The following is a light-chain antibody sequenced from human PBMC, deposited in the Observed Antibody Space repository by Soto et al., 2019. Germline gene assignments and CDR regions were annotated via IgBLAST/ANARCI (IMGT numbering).Light chain of an antibody. CDR2: RNN. Sequence: QSVLTQQPSASGTPGQRVTISCSGSSSNIGSNYVYWYQQLPGTAPKLLIYRNNQRPSGVPDRFSGSKSGTSASLAISGLRSEDEADYYCAAWDDSLSGVVFGAGTKLTVL. CDR3: AAWDDSLSGVV. J-gene: IGLJ2*01. CDR1: SSNIGSNY. V-gene: IGLV1-47*01.